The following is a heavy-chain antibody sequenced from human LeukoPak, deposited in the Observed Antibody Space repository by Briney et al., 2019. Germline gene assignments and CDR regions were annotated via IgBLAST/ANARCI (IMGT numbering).Heavy chain of an antibody. V-gene: IGHV3-30*18. CDR3: AKDEEPFGESPHDAFDI. CDR2: ISYDGSNK. J-gene: IGHJ3*02. Sequence: PGGSLRLSCAASGFTFSSYGMHWVRQAPGKGLEWVAVISYDGSNKYYADSVKGRFTISRDNSKNTLYPQMNSLRAEDTAVYYCAKDEEPFGESPHDAFDIWGQGTMVTVSS. CDR1: GFTFSSYG. D-gene: IGHD3-10*01.